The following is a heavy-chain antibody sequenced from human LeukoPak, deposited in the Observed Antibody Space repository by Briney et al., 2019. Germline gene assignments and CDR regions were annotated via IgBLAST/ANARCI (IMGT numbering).Heavy chain of an antibody. Sequence: EASETLSLTCTVSGVSISSYYWSWIRQPPGKGPEWIGYIYYSGSTNYNPSLKSRVTISVDTSKNQFSLKLSSVTAADTAVYYCARHEGSGWYYFDYWGQGTLVTVSS. V-gene: IGHV4-59*08. CDR2: IYYSGST. CDR1: GVSISSYY. CDR3: ARHEGSGWYYFDY. J-gene: IGHJ4*02. D-gene: IGHD6-19*01.